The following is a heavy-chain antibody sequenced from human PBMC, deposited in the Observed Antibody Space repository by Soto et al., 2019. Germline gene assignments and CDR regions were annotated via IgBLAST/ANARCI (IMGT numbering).Heavy chain of an antibody. CDR2: IKSKTDGGTP. CDR3: TTTASY. V-gene: IGHV3-15*07. CDR1: GFAFTNAW. J-gene: IGHJ4*02. Sequence: EVQLVESGGGLVKPGGSLTLSCAASGFAFTNAWMNWVRQAPGKGLEWVGLIKSKTDGGTPDYAAPVKGRITISRDDSKNMVFLQMNSLKSADTALYYCTTTASYWGQGTLVSVSS.